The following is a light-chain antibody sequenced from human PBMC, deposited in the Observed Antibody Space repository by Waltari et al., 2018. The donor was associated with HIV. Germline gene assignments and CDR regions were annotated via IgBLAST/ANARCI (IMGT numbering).Light chain of an antibody. V-gene: IGKV3-20*01. CDR3: QQYGGSST. CDR2: GAS. Sequence: ELVLTQSPGTLSLSPGERATLSCRASQSVSSSLAWYQQKPGQAPRLLIAGASSRATCIPDRFSGSGSGTDFTLTINRLEPEDFAVYYCQQYGGSSTFGGGTKVEI. J-gene: IGKJ4*01. CDR1: QSVSSS.